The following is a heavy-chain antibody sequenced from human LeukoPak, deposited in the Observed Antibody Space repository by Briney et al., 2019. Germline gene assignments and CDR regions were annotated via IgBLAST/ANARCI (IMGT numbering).Heavy chain of an antibody. J-gene: IGHJ4*02. CDR3: TTVDDYGGNWIY. D-gene: IGHD4-23*01. Sequence: PGGSLRLSCAASGFTFSSYAMSWVRQAPGKGLEWVSVISGSGGSIYYADSVKGRFTISRDNSKNTLYLQMNSLKTEDTAVYYCTTVDDYGGNWIYWGQGTLVTVSS. V-gene: IGHV3-23*01. CDR2: ISGSGGSI. CDR1: GFTFSSYA.